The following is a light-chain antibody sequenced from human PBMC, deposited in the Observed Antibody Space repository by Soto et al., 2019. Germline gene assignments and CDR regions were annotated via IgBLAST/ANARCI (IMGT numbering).Light chain of an antibody. J-gene: IGLJ1*01. CDR1: SSDVGGYNY. Sequence: QSALTQPASVSGSPGQSITISCTGTSSDVGGYNYVSWYQQQPGKAPKLMIYDVSNRTSGVSNRFSGSKSGNTASLTISGLQAEDEADYYCSSYTSSSPYVFGTGTKVTVL. CDR3: SSYTSSSPYV. CDR2: DVS. V-gene: IGLV2-14*01.